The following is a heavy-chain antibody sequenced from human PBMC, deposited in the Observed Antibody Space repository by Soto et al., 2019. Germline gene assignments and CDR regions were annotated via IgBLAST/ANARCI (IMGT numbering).Heavy chain of an antibody. Sequence: GGSLRLSCAASGFTFDDYAVHWVRQAPGKGLEWVSGISWNSGSIGYADSVKGRFTISRDNAKNSLYLQMNSLRAEDTALYYCAKGGYYYYYYMDVWGKGTTVTVSS. V-gene: IGHV3-9*01. CDR1: GFTFDDYA. CDR3: AKGGYYYYYYMDV. J-gene: IGHJ6*03. CDR2: ISWNSGSI.